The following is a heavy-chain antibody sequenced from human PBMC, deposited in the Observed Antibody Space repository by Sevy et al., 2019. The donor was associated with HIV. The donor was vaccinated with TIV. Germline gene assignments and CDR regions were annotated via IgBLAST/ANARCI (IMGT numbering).Heavy chain of an antibody. J-gene: IGHJ4*02. CDR2: IYTSGST. CDR1: GGSISSGSYY. CDR3: ASHYYGSGSYYKDY. D-gene: IGHD3-10*01. V-gene: IGHV4-61*02. Sequence: SETLSLTCTVSGGSISSGSYYWSWIRQPAGKGLEWIGRIYTSGSTNYNPSLKSRVTISVDTSKNQFSLKLGSVTAADTAVYYCASHYYGSGSYYKDYWGQGTLVTVSS.